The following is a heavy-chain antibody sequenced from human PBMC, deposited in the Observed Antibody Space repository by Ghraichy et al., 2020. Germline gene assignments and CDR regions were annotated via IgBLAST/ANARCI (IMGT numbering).Heavy chain of an antibody. CDR1: GFTFSGSP. Sequence: LSLTCATSGFTFSGSPMTWVRQAPGKGLEWVGNIKQDGSEKNYVDSVKGRFTISRDNAKNSLFLQMNSLRAEDTAVYYCARMNWLDYWGQGTMVTVSS. CDR3: ARMNWLDY. CDR2: IKQDGSEK. J-gene: IGHJ4*02. D-gene: IGHD5-12*01. V-gene: IGHV3-7*01.